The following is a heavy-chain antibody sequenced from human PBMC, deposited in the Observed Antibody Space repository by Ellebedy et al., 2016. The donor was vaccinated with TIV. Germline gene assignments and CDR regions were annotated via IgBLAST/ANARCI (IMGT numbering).Heavy chain of an antibody. V-gene: IGHV3-30-3*01. CDR3: ARDLEKSSGWYGGAAY. CDR2: ISHDGSSQ. D-gene: IGHD6-19*01. Sequence: GESLKISCVASGFTFDSYAMHWVRQAPGKGLEWVAVISHDGSSQYYADSVKGRFNVSRDNSMTTVYLEMNSLRAEDTALYYCARDLEKSSGWYGGAAYWGQGTQVTVSS. CDR1: GFTFDSYA. J-gene: IGHJ4*02.